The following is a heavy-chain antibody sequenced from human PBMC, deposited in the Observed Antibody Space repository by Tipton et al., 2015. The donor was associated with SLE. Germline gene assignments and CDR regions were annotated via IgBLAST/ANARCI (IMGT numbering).Heavy chain of an antibody. CDR3: RGYNYHYYYYGMDV. J-gene: IGHJ6*02. D-gene: IGHD5-24*01. Sequence: TLSLTCTVSGGSISSGDNYWSWIRQPAGKGLEWIGYIYTSGSTNYNPSLKSRVTISVDTSKNQFSLKLSSVTAADTAVYYCRGYNYHYYYYGMDVWGQGTTVTVSS. CDR1: GGSISSGDNY. CDR2: IYTSGST. V-gene: IGHV4-61*09.